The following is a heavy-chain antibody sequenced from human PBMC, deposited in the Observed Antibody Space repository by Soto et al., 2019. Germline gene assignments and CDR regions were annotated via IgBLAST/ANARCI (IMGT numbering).Heavy chain of an antibody. CDR2: IWYDGSNK. D-gene: IGHD4-4*01. V-gene: IGHV3-33*01. CDR3: ARDHTVSPPGGYYYYYGMDV. CDR1: GFTFSSYG. Sequence: GGSLRLSCAASGFTFSSYGMHWVRQAPGKGLEWVAVIWYDGSNKYYADSVKGRFTISRDNSKNTLYLQMNSLRAEDTAVYYCARDHTVSPPGGYYYYYGMDVWGQGTTVTVSS. J-gene: IGHJ6*02.